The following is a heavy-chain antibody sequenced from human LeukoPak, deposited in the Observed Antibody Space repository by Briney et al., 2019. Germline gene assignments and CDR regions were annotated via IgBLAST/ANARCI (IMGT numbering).Heavy chain of an antibody. V-gene: IGHV1-46*01. D-gene: IGHD6-13*01. CDR2: INPSGGST. J-gene: IGHJ4*02. CDR3: ARLAGGSSSWYGDY. Sequence: ASVKVSCKASGGTFSSYAISWVRQAPGQGLEWMGIINPSGGSTSYAQKFQGRVTMTRDTSTSTVYMELSSLRSEDTAVYYCARLAGGSSSWYGDYWGQGTLVTVSS. CDR1: GGTFSSYA.